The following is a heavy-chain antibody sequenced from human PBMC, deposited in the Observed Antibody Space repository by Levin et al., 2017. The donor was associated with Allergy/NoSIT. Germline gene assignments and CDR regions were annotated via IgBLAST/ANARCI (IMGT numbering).Heavy chain of an antibody. CDR1: GFTFSSYG. CDR2: ISYDGSNK. D-gene: IGHD3-10*01. CDR3: AKVKLWFRELSPPYFDY. J-gene: IGHJ4*02. Sequence: GESLKISCAASGFTFSSYGMHWVRQAPGKGLEWVAVISYDGSNKYYADSVKGRFTISRDNSKNTLYLQMNSLRAEDTAVYYCAKVKLWFRELSPPYFDYWGQGTLVTVSS. V-gene: IGHV3-30*18.